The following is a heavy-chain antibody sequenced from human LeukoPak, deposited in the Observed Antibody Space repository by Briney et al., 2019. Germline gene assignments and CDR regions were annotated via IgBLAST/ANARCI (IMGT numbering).Heavy chain of an antibody. V-gene: IGHV3-30-3*01. Sequence: GGSLRLSCAASGFTFSSYAMHWVRQAPGKGLEWVAVISYDGSNKYYADSVKGRFTISRDNSKNTLYLQMNSLRAEDTAVYYCARDKKVLGPEAYYYGMDVWGQGTTVTVSS. CDR2: ISYDGSNK. CDR1: GFTFSSYA. J-gene: IGHJ6*02. D-gene: IGHD4/OR15-4a*01. CDR3: ARDKKVLGPEAYYYGMDV.